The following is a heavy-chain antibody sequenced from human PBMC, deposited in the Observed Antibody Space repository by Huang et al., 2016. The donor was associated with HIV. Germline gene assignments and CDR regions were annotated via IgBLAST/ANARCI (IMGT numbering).Heavy chain of an antibody. CDR1: GFTFRDHP. D-gene: IGHD6-19*01. J-gene: IGHJ4*02. Sequence: QVQLVESGGGVVQPGRSLRLSCAVSGFTFRDHPMHGVRQAPGKGLEWVAVKTFDGRNKFYADCVRGRFTISRDNSKNILYLQLNSLTPADTSIYYCARDTTTVAGLDFWGQGALVTVSS. CDR2: KTFDGRNK. V-gene: IGHV3-30*14. CDR3: ARDTTTVAGLDF.